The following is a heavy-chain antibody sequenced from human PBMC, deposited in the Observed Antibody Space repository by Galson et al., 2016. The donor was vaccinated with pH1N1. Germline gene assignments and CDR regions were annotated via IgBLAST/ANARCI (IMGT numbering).Heavy chain of an antibody. CDR1: GGTFSSYG. J-gene: IGHJ1*01. D-gene: IGHD6-13*01. Sequence: VKVSCKASGGTFSSYGISWVRQAPGQGLEWMGGIIPIVGMANYAQKFQGRVTMTADITTTTAHMELSSLRSEDTAVYYCATCYSSSWYHQYFQHWGQGSLVTVSS. CDR3: ATCYSSSWYHQYFQH. CDR2: IIPIVGMA. V-gene: IGHV1-69*10.